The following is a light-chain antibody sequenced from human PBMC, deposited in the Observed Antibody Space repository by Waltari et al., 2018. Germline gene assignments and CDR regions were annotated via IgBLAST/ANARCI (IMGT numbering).Light chain of an antibody. CDR1: SSNIGFTT. V-gene: IGLV1-44*01. CDR2: SND. J-gene: IGLJ2*01. Sequence: QSVLTQPPSASGTPGQRVTISCSGSSSNIGFTTVNWYQQPPGTAPKLLFYSNDHRPSGVPDRFSASKAGTSASLAISGLQSEDEADYYCSSWDESLNGLVFGGGTKLTVL. CDR3: SSWDESLNGLV.